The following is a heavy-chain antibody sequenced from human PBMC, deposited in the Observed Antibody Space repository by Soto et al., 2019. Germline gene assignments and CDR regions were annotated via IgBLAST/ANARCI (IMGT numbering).Heavy chain of an antibody. Sequence: SETLSLTCAVYGGSFSGYYWSWIRQPPGKGLEWIGEINHSGSTNYNPSLKSRVTISVDTSKNQFALKRSSVTAADTAGYYCARRWGYSNSWYFDYWGQGTLVTVSS. CDR2: INHSGST. CDR1: GGSFSGYY. V-gene: IGHV4-34*01. D-gene: IGHD6-13*01. CDR3: ARRWGYSNSWYFDY. J-gene: IGHJ4*02.